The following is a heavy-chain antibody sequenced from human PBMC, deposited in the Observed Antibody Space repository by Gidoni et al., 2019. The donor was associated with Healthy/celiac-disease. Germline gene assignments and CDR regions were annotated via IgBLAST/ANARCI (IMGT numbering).Heavy chain of an antibody. J-gene: IGHJ6*02. D-gene: IGHD2-15*01. CDR3: AREYCSGGSCVYYYYGMDV. Sequence: QVQLVESGGGVVQPGRSLRLSCAASGFTFSSYAMHWVRQAPGKGLEWVAVISYDGSNKYYADSVKGRFTISRDNSKNTLYLQMNSLRAEDTAVYYCAREYCSGGSCVYYYYGMDVWGQGTTVTVSS. CDR1: GFTFSSYA. CDR2: ISYDGSNK. V-gene: IGHV3-30-3*01.